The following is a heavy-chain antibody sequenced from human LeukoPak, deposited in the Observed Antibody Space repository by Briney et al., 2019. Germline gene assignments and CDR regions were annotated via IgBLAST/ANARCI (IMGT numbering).Heavy chain of an antibody. D-gene: IGHD6-6*01. CDR2: IKSKTDGGTT. CDR3: NTAYIDSRP. CDR1: GFTFSNYA. Sequence: GGSLILSCSASGFTFSNYALHWVRQAPGKGLEWVGRIKSKTDGGTTDYAAPVKGRFIISRDDSKNTLYLQMNSLKTEDTAVYYCNTAYIDSRPWGQGTLVTVSS. J-gene: IGHJ5*02. V-gene: IGHV3-15*01.